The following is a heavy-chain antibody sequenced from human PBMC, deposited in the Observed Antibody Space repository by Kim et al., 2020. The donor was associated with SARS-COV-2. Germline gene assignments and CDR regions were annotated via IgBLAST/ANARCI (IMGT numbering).Heavy chain of an antibody. V-gene: IGHV3-74*01. CDR3: ARRQFTSGWYYFDY. J-gene: IGHJ4*02. Sequence: GGSLRLSCAASGFTFSSHWMHWVRQAPGKGLVWVSRINSDGSTISYADSVNCQFTISRDNAKNTLYLQMNSLRAEDTAVYYCARRQFTSGWYYFDYWGQGTLVTFSS. CDR1: GFTFSSHW. CDR2: INSDGSTI. D-gene: IGHD6-19*01.